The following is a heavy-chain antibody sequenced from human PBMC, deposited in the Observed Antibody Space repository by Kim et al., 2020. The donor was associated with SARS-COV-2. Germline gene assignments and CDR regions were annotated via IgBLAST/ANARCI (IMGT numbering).Heavy chain of an antibody. CDR2: IRGSSYGATP. J-gene: IGHJ4*01. Sequence: GGSLRLSCTASGFTFGYYDMSWVRQAPGQGLEWVCFIRGSSYGATPDSASSMGGISAISRDASNTISYLLINILIAETTAFYCCTKDAYYGSECAFCYWG. D-gene: IGHD3-10*01. CDR3: TKDAYYGSECAFCY. V-gene: IGHV3-49*04. CDR1: GFTFGYYD.